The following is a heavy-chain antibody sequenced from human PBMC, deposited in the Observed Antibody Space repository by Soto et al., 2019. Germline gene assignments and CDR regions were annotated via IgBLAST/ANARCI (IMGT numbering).Heavy chain of an antibody. CDR2: ISWNSETI. V-gene: IGHV3-9*01. CDR3: AKDMKWRGMTTIHYFDS. CDR1: GFTVDDYA. D-gene: IGHD4-17*01. J-gene: IGHJ4*02. Sequence: GGSLRLSCAASGFTVDDYAMLWVRQAPGKGLEWVSGISWNSETIDYADSVKGRFTISRDNAKSSLFLQMNSLRPDDTALYYCAKDMKWRGMTTIHYFDSWGQGTLVTVSS.